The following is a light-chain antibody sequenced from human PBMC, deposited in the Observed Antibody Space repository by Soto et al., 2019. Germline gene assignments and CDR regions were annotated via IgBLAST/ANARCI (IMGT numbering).Light chain of an antibody. V-gene: IGKV1-5*03. CDR3: QHYNSYSWT. Sequence: DIHMTQSPSTLSASVGDRVTITCRASQSISIWLAGYQQKPGKAPNLLIYNTSSLESGVPSRFSGSGSGTEFTLTISSLQPEDFATYYCQHYNSYSWTFGQGTKVEIK. CDR1: QSISIW. CDR2: NTS. J-gene: IGKJ1*01.